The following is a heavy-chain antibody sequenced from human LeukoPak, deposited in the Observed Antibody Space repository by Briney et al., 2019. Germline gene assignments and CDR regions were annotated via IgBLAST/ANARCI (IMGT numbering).Heavy chain of an antibody. Sequence: GGSLRLPCATSGFTFSSYSMNWVRQAPGKGLKWVSSISSSSSYIYYADSVKGRFTISRDNAKNPLYLQMNSLRAEYTAVYYCAREGEHYYGSGSYYKAFDYWGQGTLVTVSS. CDR1: GFTFSSYS. D-gene: IGHD3-10*01. CDR3: AREGEHYYGSGSYYKAFDY. J-gene: IGHJ4*02. V-gene: IGHV3-21*01. CDR2: ISSSSSYI.